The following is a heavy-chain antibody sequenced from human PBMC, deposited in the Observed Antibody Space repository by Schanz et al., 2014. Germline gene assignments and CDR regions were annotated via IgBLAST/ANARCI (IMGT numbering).Heavy chain of an antibody. Sequence: QVQLVQSGAEVKKPGASVKVSCKASGYTFTSYDINWVRQATGQGLEWMGWMNSKTGNTGYAQRFQGRVTITRDTSASIVYMELSSLRSEDTAVFFCASGEARVTSSGVVIVPMNVWGKGTTVIGSS. J-gene: IGHJ6*03. V-gene: IGHV1-8*01. D-gene: IGHD3-3*01. CDR1: GYTFTSYD. CDR2: MNSKTGNT. CDR3: ASGEARVTSSGVVIVPMNV.